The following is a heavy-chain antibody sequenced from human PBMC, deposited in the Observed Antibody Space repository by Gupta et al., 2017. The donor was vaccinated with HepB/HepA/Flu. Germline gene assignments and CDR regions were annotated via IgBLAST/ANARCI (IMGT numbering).Heavy chain of an antibody. Sequence: EVQLLESGGGLVQPGGSLRLSCAASGFTFSSYAMSWVRQAPGKGLEWVSAISGSGGSTYYADSVKGRFTISRDNSKNTLYLQMNSLRAEDTAVYYCANIMDDYYYGMDVWGQGTTVTVSS. CDR3: ANIMDDYYYGMDV. CDR2: ISGSGGST. J-gene: IGHJ6*02. V-gene: IGHV3-23*01. CDR1: GFTFSSYA. D-gene: IGHD2-2*03.